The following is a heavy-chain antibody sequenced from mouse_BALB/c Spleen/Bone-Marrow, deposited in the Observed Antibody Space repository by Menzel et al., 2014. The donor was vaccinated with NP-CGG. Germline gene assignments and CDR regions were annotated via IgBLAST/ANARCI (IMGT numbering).Heavy chain of an antibody. D-gene: IGHD2-1*01. CDR2: IYPGDGST. V-gene: IGHV1S56*01. CDR1: GYTFTSCY. J-gene: IGHJ2*01. CDR3: ARPDGNYESYFDY. Sequence: VQLVESGPELVKPGASVKMSYKASGYTFTSCYIHWVKQSPGQGLEWIGWIYPGDGSTEYNEKFKGRTTLTADKSSSTAYMLLSSLTSEDSAIYFCARPDGNYESYFDYWGQGTTLTVSS.